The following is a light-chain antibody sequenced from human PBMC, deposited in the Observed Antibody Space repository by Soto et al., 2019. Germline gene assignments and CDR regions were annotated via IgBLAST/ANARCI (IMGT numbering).Light chain of an antibody. J-gene: IGKJ2*01. CDR1: QSVSSSY. Sequence: EIVLTQSPGTLSLSPGERATLSCRASQSVSSSYLAWYQQKPGQAPRLLIYGASSRATGIPDRFSGSGSGTDFTLTISXXEXEDFXVYXXXQXXSSPPYTFGQGTKLEIK. CDR2: GAS. V-gene: IGKV3-20*01. CDR3: XQXXSSPPYT.